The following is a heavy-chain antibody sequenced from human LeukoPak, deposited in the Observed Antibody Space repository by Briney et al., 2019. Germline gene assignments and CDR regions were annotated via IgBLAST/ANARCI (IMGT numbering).Heavy chain of an antibody. CDR3: ATAIQDLQEGV. J-gene: IGHJ6*02. Sequence: PGGSLRLSCEASGFTFSSYSMNWVRQGPGKGLEWVSYISSSIGTIYYADSVKGRFTISRHNSKNTLYLQMNSLRAEDTAVYYCATAIQDLQEGVWGQGTTVTVSS. CDR1: GFTFSSYS. D-gene: IGHD5-18*01. V-gene: IGHV3-48*01. CDR2: ISSSIGTI.